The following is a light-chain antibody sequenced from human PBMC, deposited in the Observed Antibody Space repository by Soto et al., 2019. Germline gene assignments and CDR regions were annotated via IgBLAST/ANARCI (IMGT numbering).Light chain of an antibody. V-gene: IGLV2-14*01. CDR1: SSDVGGYNY. CDR2: EVS. CDR3: SSYTSSSTYV. Sequence: QSVLTQPASVSGSPGQSITISGTGTSSDVGGYNYVSWYQHPPGKAPKLMIYEVSNRPSGVSSRCSGSKSGNTASLTISGLQAEDDADYYSSSYTSSSTYVFGTGTKVTVL. J-gene: IGLJ1*01.